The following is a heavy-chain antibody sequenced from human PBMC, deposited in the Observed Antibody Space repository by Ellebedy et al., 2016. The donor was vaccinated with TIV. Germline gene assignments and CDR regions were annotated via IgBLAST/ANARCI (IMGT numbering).Heavy chain of an antibody. Sequence: SSPTLVKPPQTLTLTFTFSGFSLTTSGVGVGWIRQPPGKALEWLAVPYWDDDKRYSPSLKSRLTITKDTTKNQVVLMMTSMDPVDTATYYCANSLWLRGNNFYYYAMDVWGQGTTVTVSS. CDR1: GFSLTTSGVG. J-gene: IGHJ6*02. CDR2: PYWDDDK. V-gene: IGHV2-5*02. D-gene: IGHD5-12*01. CDR3: ANSLWLRGNNFYYYAMDV.